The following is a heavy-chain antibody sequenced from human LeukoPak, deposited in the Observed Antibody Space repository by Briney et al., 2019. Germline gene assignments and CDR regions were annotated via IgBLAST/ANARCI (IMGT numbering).Heavy chain of an antibody. CDR3: AKDLSWWAAADH. Sequence: GGSLRLSCTASGFSLGGNAMSWVRQAPGRGLEWVSGVGGDDRTHYADSVRGRFTISRDNSMNTASLDMNRLRVEDTAIYYCAKDLSWWAAADHWGQGALVTVAS. CDR2: VGGDDRT. V-gene: IGHV3-23*01. J-gene: IGHJ1*01. D-gene: IGHD2-15*01. CDR1: GFSLGGNA.